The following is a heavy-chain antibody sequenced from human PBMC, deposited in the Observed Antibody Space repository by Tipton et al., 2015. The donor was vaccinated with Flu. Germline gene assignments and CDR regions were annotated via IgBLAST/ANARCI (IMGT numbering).Heavy chain of an antibody. CDR2: ISGSGGST. CDR3: ANSQGIVGAFDY. D-gene: IGHD1-26*01. J-gene: IGHJ4*02. V-gene: IGHV3-23*01. Sequence: SLRLSCAASGFTFSSYAMRWVRQAPGKGLEWVSAISGSGGSTYYADSVKGRFTISRDNSKNTLYLQMNSLRAEDTAVYYCANSQGIVGAFDYWGQGTLVTVSS. CDR1: GFTFSSYA.